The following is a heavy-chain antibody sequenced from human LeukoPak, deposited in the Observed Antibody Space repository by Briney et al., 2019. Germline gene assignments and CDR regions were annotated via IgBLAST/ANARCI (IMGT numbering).Heavy chain of an antibody. D-gene: IGHD3-22*01. J-gene: IGHJ6*02. V-gene: IGHV3-9*01. Sequence: GGSLRLSCAGSGFIFNNYAMHWVRQPPGKGLEWVSGISWNSGSIDYTDSVKGRFTISRDNAKNSLYLQMNSLRAEDTAVYYCASSAAIYYYYYYGMDVWGQGTTVTVSS. CDR2: ISWNSGSI. CDR1: GFIFNNYA. CDR3: ASSAAIYYYYYYGMDV.